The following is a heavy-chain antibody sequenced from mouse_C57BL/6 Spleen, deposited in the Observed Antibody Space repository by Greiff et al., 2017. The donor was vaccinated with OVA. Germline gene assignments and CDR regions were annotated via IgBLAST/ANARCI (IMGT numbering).Heavy chain of an antibody. Sequence: QVQLQQSGAELVKPGASVKISCKASGYAFSSYWMNWVKQRPGKGLEWIGQIYPGDGDTNYNGKFKGKATLTADKSSSTAYMQLSRLTSEDSAVYYCARSGDYYAMDYWGQGPSVTVSS. J-gene: IGHJ4*01. CDR3: ARSGDYYAMDY. V-gene: IGHV1-80*01. CDR2: IYPGDGDT. CDR1: GYAFSSYW. D-gene: IGHD3-2*02.